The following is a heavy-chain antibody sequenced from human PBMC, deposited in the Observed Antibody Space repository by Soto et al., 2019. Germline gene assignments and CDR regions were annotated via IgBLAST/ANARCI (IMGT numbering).Heavy chain of an antibody. J-gene: IGHJ5*02. Sequence: ASVKVSCKASGYTFTSYGITWVRQAPGQGLDWMGWINPIKGDTNSAAIFQDRVTMTTDTSTRTAYMELRSLKSDDTAVYYCARDPIAVAGTQGWFDPWGQGALVTVSS. CDR3: ARDPIAVAGTQGWFDP. CDR1: GYTFTSYG. V-gene: IGHV1-18*01. D-gene: IGHD6-19*01. CDR2: INPIKGDT.